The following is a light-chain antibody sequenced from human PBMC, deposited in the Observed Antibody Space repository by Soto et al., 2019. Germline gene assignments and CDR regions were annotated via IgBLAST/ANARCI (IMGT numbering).Light chain of an antibody. J-gene: IGKJ2*01. CDR2: STS. V-gene: IGKV3-20*01. CDR3: QQYSPSPSYT. CDR1: QSVSSTF. Sequence: EIVLTQSPGTLSLSPGERATLSCRASQSVSSTFFAWYQQKPGLPPRLLIYSTSSRASGVPDRFSGSGSGKDFTITISRVEPEDSAVYYCQQYSPSPSYTFGQGTKLAIK.